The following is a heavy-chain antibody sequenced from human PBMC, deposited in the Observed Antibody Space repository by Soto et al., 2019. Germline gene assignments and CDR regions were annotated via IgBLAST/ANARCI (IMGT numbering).Heavy chain of an antibody. J-gene: IGHJ3*02. CDR3: ARHGVFLDAFDI. V-gene: IGHV5-10-1*01. Sequence: GESLKISCKGSGYSFAGYWITWVRQKPGKGLEWMGRIDPSDSQTYYSPSFRGHVTISVTKSITTVFLQWSSLRASDTAMYYCARHGVFLDAFDIWGQGTMVTVSS. D-gene: IGHD2-21*01. CDR1: GYSFAGYW. CDR2: IDPSDSQT.